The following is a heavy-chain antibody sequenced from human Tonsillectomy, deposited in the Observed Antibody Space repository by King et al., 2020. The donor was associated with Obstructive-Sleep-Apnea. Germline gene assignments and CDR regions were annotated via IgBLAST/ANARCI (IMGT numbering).Heavy chain of an antibody. CDR1: GFTFDDFS. V-gene: IGHV3-9*01. J-gene: IGHJ4*02. Sequence: VQLVESGGGLVQPGRSLRLSCATFGFTFDDFSMHWVRQAPGKGLEWVSGINWNSGKIGYADSVKGRFTISRDNVKNCLFLQMKSLRPEDTAQYFCVKKRRHSSGWSGWVGTRGQGTLVTVSS. CDR3: VKKRRHSSGWSGWVGT. CDR2: INWNSGKI. D-gene: IGHD6-19*01.